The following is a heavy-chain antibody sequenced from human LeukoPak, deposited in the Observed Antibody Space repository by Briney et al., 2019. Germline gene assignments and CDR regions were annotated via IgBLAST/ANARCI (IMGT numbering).Heavy chain of an antibody. CDR2: INHSGST. J-gene: IGHJ4*02. V-gene: IGHV4-34*01. D-gene: IGHD2-2*01. Sequence: PSETLSLTCAVYGGSFSGYYWSWIRQPPGKGLEWIGEINHSGSTNYNPSLKSRVTISVDTSKNQFSLKLSSVTAADTAVYYCARISPDCSSTSCYDFDYWGQGTLVTVSS. CDR1: GGSFSGYY. CDR3: ARISPDCSSTSCYDFDY.